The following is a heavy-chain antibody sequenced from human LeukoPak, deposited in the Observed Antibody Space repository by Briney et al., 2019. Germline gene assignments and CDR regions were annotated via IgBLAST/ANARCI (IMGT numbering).Heavy chain of an antibody. Sequence: GGSLRLSCAASGFTFSSYSMNWVRQAPGKGLEWVSSISSSSSYIYYADSVKGRFTISRDNAKNSLYLQMNSLRAEDTAVYYCARDQTPVFTMIPVDGTDVWGQGTTVTVSS. D-gene: IGHD3-22*01. CDR2: ISSSSSYI. V-gene: IGHV3-21*01. CDR3: ARDQTPVFTMIPVDGTDV. CDR1: GFTFSSYS. J-gene: IGHJ6*02.